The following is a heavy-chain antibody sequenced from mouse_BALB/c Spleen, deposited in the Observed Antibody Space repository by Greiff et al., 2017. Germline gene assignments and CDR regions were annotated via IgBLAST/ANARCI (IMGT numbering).Heavy chain of an antibody. CDR2: ISYSGST. CDR3: ARSRNGVDY. V-gene: IGHV3-2*02. CDR1: GYSITSDYA. J-gene: IGHJ2*01. Sequence: ESGPGLVKPSQSLSLTCTVTGYSITSDYAWNWIRQFPGNKLEWMGYISYSGSTSYNPSLKSRISITRDTSKNQFFLQLNSVTTEDTATYYCARSRNGVDYWGQGTTLTVSS. D-gene: IGHD3-1*01.